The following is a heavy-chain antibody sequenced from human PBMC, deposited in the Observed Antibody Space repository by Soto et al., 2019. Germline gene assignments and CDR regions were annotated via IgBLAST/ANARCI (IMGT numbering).Heavy chain of an antibody. CDR2: ISGSGGST. CDR1: GFSLSDYW. J-gene: IGHJ5*02. Sequence: QPGGSLRLSCAASGFSLSDYWMHWVRQVPGKGLEWVSAISGSGGSTYYADSVKGRFTISRDNSKNTLYLQMNSLRAEDTAVYYCAKDIAVVVPSRFDPWGQGTLVTVSS. D-gene: IGHD2-2*01. CDR3: AKDIAVVVPSRFDP. V-gene: IGHV3-23*01.